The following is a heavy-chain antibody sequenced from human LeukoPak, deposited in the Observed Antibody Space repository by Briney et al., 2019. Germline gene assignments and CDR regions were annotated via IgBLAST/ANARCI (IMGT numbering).Heavy chain of an antibody. D-gene: IGHD3-16*01. CDR3: ARVRFTGYFDY. V-gene: IGHV4-30-2*01. Sequence: PSQTLSLTCTVSGGSISSGGYYWSWIRQPPGKGLEWIGEINHSGSTNYNPSLKSRVTISVDTSKNQFSLKLSSVTAADTAVYYCARVRFTGYFDYWGQGTLVTVSS. CDR2: INHSGST. CDR1: GGSISSGGYY. J-gene: IGHJ4*02.